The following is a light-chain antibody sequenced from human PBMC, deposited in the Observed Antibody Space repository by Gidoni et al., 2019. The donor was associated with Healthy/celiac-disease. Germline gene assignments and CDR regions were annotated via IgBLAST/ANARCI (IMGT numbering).Light chain of an antibody. CDR3: QQYYSYPLT. CDR2: AAS. J-gene: IGKJ4*01. CDR1: QGISSY. V-gene: IGKV1-8*01. Sequence: IRMTQSPSSFSASTGDRVTITCRASQGISSYLAWYQQKPGKAPKLLIYAASTLQSGVPSRFSGSGSGTDFTLTISCLQSEDFATYYCQQYYSYPLTFGGGTKVEIK.